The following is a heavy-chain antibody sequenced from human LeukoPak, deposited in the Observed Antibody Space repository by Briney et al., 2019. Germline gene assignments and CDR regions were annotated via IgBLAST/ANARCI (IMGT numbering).Heavy chain of an antibody. CDR3: ARDKQVGATYFDY. CDR2: ISTSSSYI. V-gene: IGHV3-21*06. CDR1: GFTFSRNS. Sequence: PGGSLRLSCAVSGFTFSRNSMNWVRQAPGKGLEWVSSISTSSSYIYYADSVKGRFTISRDNAKNSLYLQMKSLRAEDTAVYYCARDKQVGATYFDYWGQGTLVTVSS. J-gene: IGHJ4*02. D-gene: IGHD1-26*01.